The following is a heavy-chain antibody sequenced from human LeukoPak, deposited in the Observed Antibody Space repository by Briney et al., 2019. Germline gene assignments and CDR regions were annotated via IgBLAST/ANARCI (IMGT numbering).Heavy chain of an antibody. V-gene: IGHV4-34*01. D-gene: IGHD2-2*01. Sequence: SETLSLTCAVYGGSFSGYYWSWIRQPPGKGLEWIGEINHSGSTNYNPSLKSRVTISVDTSKNQFSLKLSSVTAADTAVYYCARGLGDIVVVPAANHYFDYWGQGTLVTVSS. CDR1: GGSFSGYY. J-gene: IGHJ4*02. CDR2: INHSGST. CDR3: ARGLGDIVVVPAANHYFDY.